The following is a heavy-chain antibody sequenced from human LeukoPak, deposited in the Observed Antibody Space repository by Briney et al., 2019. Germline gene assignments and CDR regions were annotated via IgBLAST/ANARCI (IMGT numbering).Heavy chain of an antibody. J-gene: IGHJ4*02. CDR3: ARHSGRYYDILTGYFDY. D-gene: IGHD3-9*01. CDR1: GGSISSYY. V-gene: IGHV4-4*09. CDR2: TYTSGST. Sequence: SETLSLTCTVSGGSISSYYWSWIRQPPGKGLEWIGYTYTSGSTNYNPSLKSRVTISVDTSKNQFSLTLSSVTAADTAVYYCARHSGRYYDILTGYFDYWGQGTLVTVSS.